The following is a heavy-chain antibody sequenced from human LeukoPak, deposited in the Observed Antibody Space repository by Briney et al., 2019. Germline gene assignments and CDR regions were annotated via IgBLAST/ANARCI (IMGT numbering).Heavy chain of an antibody. D-gene: IGHD2-15*01. CDR1: GFTFSTYR. CDR2: ISGSDDGT. V-gene: IGHV3-23*01. Sequence: PGGSLRLSCAASGFTFSTYRMSWVRQAPGKGLEWVSAISGSDDGTYYADSVKGRFTISRDNSRNTLYLQMNTLRAEDTAVYFCAKSPVSSCRGSFCYPFDYWGQGNLVTVSS. J-gene: IGHJ4*02. CDR3: AKSPVSSCRGSFCYPFDY.